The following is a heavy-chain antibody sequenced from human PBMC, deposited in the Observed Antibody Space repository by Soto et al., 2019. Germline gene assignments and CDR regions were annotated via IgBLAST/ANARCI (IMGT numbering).Heavy chain of an antibody. J-gene: IGHJ4*02. D-gene: IGHD3-22*01. CDR3: ARERAQGGVYYASAFDD. Sequence: PSETLSLTCTVSGGSISSYYWSWIRQPPGKGLEWIGYIYYSGSTNYNPSLKSRVTISVDTSKNQFSLKLSSVTAADTAVYYCARERAQGGVYYASAFDDGGKGTLVTVPS. CDR1: GGSISSYY. CDR2: IYYSGST. V-gene: IGHV4-59*01.